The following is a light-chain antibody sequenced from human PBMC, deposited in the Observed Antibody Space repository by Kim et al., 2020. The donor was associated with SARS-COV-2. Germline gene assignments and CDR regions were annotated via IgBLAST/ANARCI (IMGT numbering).Light chain of an antibody. CDR2: QDS. Sequence: SGCTGQTDSITCSGDKWGDKYACWYQQKPGQSPVLVIYQDSKRPSGIPERFSGSNSGNTATLTIRGTQAMDEADYYCQAWDSSTAVFGGGTQLTVL. J-gene: IGLJ3*02. CDR3: QAWDSSTAV. CDR1: KWGDKY. V-gene: IGLV3-1*01.